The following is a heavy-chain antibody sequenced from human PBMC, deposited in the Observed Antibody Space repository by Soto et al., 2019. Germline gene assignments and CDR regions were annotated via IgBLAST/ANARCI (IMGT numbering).Heavy chain of an antibody. CDR3: AYSSTPFDY. CDR2: ISGSGGST. CDR1: GFTFSSYA. D-gene: IGHD6-13*01. J-gene: IGHJ4*02. V-gene: IGHV3-23*01. Sequence: SGFTFSSYAMSWVRQAPGKGLEWVSAISGSGGSTYYADSVKGRFTISRDNSKNTLYLQMNSLRAEDTAVYYCAYSSTPFDYWGQGTLVTVSS.